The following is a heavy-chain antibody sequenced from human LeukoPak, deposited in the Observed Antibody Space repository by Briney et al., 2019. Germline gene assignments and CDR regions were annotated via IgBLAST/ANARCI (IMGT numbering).Heavy chain of an antibody. V-gene: IGHV3-53*05. D-gene: IGHD6-19*01. CDR3: AKSSGYSSGWPFDY. CDR1: GFTVSRNY. Sequence: TGGSLRLSCAASGFTVSRNYMNWVRQTPGKGLDWVSIIYSGGTTYYADSVKGRFTISRDNSKNTLYLQMNSLRAEDTAVYYCAKSSGYSSGWPFDYWGQGTLVTVSS. CDR2: IYSGGTT. J-gene: IGHJ4*02.